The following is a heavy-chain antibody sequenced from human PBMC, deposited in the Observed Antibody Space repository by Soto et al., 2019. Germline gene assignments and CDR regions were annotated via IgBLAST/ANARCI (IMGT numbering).Heavy chain of an antibody. CDR2: IIPIFGTA. D-gene: IGHD3-10*01. Sequence: SVKVSCKASGGTFSSYAISWVRQAPGQGLEWMGGIIPIFGTANYAQKFQGRVTITADESTSTAYMELSSLRSEDTAVYYCARDQDLYGSGSYNYYGMDVWGQGTTVTVSS. V-gene: IGHV1-69*13. J-gene: IGHJ6*02. CDR1: GGTFSSYA. CDR3: ARDQDLYGSGSYNYYGMDV.